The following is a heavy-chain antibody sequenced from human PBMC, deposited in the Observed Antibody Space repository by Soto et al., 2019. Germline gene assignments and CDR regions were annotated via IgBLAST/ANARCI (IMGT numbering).Heavy chain of an antibody. CDR3: ASSRDYYDSSDYYPTHNVS. V-gene: IGHV4-59*01. J-gene: IGHJ5*02. CDR2: IYYSGST. Sequence: SETLSLTCTVSGGSISSYYWSWIRQPPGKGLEWIGYIYYSGSTNYNPSLKSRVTISVDTSKNQFSLKLSSVTAADTAVYYCASSRDYYDSSDYYPTHNVSWGQGTLVTVSS. CDR1: GGSISSYY. D-gene: IGHD3-22*01.